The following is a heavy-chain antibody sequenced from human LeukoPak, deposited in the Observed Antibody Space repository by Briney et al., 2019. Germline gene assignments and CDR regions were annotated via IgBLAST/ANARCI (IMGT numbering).Heavy chain of an antibody. J-gene: IGHJ6*03. CDR1: GFTFSSYV. Sequence: GGSLRLSCAASGFTFSSYVMSWVRQAPGKGLEWVSAISGSGGSTDYADSVKGRFTISRDNSKNTLYLQMNSLRAEDTAVYYCAKDPQRYYYYYMDVWGKGTTVTVSS. CDR2: ISGSGGST. V-gene: IGHV3-23*01. CDR3: AKDPQRYYYYYMDV.